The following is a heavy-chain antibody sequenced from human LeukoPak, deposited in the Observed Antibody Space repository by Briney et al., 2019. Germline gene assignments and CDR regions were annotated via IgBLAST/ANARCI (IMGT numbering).Heavy chain of an antibody. CDR3: AKYQLLNNMYWRDAFDI. CDR2: IGRSGDI. Sequence: GGSLRLSCAASGFTFSSYALTWVRQAPGKGLEWVSVIGRSGDIYYADSVKGRFTISRDNSKNTLYLQMNSLRAEDAAVYYCAKYQLLNNMYWRDAFDIWGQGTMVTVSS. J-gene: IGHJ3*02. D-gene: IGHD2-2*01. V-gene: IGHV3-23*01. CDR1: GFTFSSYA.